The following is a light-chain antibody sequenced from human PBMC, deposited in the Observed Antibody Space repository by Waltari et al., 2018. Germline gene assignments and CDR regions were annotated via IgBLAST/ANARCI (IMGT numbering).Light chain of an antibody. V-gene: IGKV3-11*01. Sequence: EIVLTQSPGTLSLSPGERATLSCRAIQSVHNYLAWYQQKPGQAPRLLIYNALHRATGIPARFGGSGSGTDVTLTISRLQPEDFGVYYCQQRGNWITVGQGTRLEIK. J-gene: IGKJ5*01. CDR3: QQRGNWIT. CDR2: NAL. CDR1: QSVHNY.